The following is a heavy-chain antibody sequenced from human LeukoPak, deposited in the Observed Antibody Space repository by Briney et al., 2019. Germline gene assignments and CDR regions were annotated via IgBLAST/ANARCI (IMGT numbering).Heavy chain of an antibody. CDR3: ATGYSYGIDY. V-gene: IGHV4-39*07. D-gene: IGHD5-18*01. CDR1: DGSISSSNYY. CDR2: MYYSGNT. Sequence: PSETLSLTCTVSDGSISSSNYYWGWIRQPPGKGLEWIGSMYYSGNTYYNPPLTSRVTISVDTSKNQFSLKLSSVTAADTAVYYCATGYSYGIDYWGQGTLVTVSS. J-gene: IGHJ4*02.